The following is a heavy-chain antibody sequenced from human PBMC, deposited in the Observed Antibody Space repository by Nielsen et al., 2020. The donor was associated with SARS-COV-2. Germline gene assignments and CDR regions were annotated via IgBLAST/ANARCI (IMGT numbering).Heavy chain of an antibody. CDR1: GFTFGDYA. CDR3: ASIGPVMVVY. V-gene: IGHV3-49*03. CDR2: IRSKAYGGTT. D-gene: IGHD2-15*01. J-gene: IGHJ4*02. Sequence: GESLKISCTASGFTFGDYAMSWFRQAPGKGLEWVGFIRSKAYGGTTEYAASVKGRFTISRDDSKSIAYLQMNSLKTEDTAVYYCASIGPVMVVYWGQGTLVTVSS.